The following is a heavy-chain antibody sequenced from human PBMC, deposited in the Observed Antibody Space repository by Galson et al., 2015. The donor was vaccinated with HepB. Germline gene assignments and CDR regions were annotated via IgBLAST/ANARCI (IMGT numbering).Heavy chain of an antibody. Sequence: SLRLSCAASGFTFSGYAMSWVRQAPGKGLEWVSTMSGSGGSTYYADSVKGRFTISRDNSKNTLYLQMNSLRAEDTAVYYCANTRIQLWLYIDSWGQGTLVTVSS. J-gene: IGHJ4*02. D-gene: IGHD5-18*01. V-gene: IGHV3-23*01. CDR1: GFTFSGYA. CDR3: ANTRIQLWLYIDS. CDR2: MSGSGGST.